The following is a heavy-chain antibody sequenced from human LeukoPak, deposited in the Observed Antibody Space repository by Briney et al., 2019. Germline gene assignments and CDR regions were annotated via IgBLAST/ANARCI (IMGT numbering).Heavy chain of an antibody. CDR1: GFTFSSYA. V-gene: IGHV3-64*04. Sequence: GGSLRLSCSASGFTFSSYAMHWVRQAPGKGLEYVSTISSSGGSTYYIDSVKGRFTISRDSSKNTLYLQMNSLRAEDTAVYYCARDRVNWNDVGGLFDYWGQGTLVTVSS. CDR3: ARDRVNWNDVGGLFDY. D-gene: IGHD1-1*01. J-gene: IGHJ4*02. CDR2: ISSSGGST.